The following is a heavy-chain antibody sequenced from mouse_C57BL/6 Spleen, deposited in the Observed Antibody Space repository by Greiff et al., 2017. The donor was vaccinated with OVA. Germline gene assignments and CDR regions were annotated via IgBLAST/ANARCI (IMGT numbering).Heavy chain of an antibody. CDR3: ARDLDSSGYWFAY. D-gene: IGHD3-2*02. Sequence: EVKLQESGPELVKPGASVKISCKASGYSFTGYYMNWVKQSPEKSLEWIGEINPSTGGTTYNQKFKAKATLTVDKSSSTAYMQLKSLTSEDSAVYYCARDLDSSGYWFAYWGQGTLVTVSA. V-gene: IGHV1-42*01. CDR2: INPSTGGT. CDR1: GYSFTGYY. J-gene: IGHJ3*01.